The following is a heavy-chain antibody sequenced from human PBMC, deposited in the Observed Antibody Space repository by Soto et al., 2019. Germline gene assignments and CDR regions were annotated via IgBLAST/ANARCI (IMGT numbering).Heavy chain of an antibody. Sequence: SGGSLRLSCAASGFTFSSYAMSWVRQAPGRGLAWVSAISGSGGSTYYADSVKGRFTISRDNSKNSLDLQMNSMRAGDTAVYYCARGPLDYWGQGTLVTVSA. D-gene: IGHD3-16*01. CDR2: ISGSGGST. J-gene: IGHJ4*02. V-gene: IGHV3-23*01. CDR1: GFTFSSYA. CDR3: ARGPLDY.